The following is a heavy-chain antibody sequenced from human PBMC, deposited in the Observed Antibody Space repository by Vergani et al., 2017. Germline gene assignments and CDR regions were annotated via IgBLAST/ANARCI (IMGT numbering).Heavy chain of an antibody. J-gene: IGHJ4*02. Sequence: QVQLQESGPGLVKPSETLSLTCTVSGGSISSYYWSWIRQPPGKGLEWIGEINHSGSTNYNPSLKSRVTISVDTSKNQFSLKLSSVTAADTAVYYCARGSLSSGYSWSSYQPRSGLFGYWGQGTLVTVSS. V-gene: IGHV4-59*12. CDR2: INHSGST. CDR3: ARGSLSSGYSWSSYQPRSGLFGY. CDR1: GGSISSYY. D-gene: IGHD3-22*01.